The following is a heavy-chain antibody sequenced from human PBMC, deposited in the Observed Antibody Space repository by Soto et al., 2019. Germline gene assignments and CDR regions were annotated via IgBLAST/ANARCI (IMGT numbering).Heavy chain of an antibody. Sequence: ASVKVSCKASGYTFTGYYMHWVRQAPGQGLEWMGWINPNSGGTNYAQKFQGWVTMTRDTSISTAYMELSRLRSDDTAVYYCARGPPVLRYFDWLLPYDYWGQGTLVTVSS. D-gene: IGHD3-9*01. CDR1: GYTFTGYY. V-gene: IGHV1-2*04. J-gene: IGHJ4*02. CDR3: ARGPPVLRYFDWLLPYDY. CDR2: INPNSGGT.